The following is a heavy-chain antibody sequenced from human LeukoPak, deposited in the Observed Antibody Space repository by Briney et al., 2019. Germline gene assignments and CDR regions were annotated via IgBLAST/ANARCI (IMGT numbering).Heavy chain of an antibody. CDR2: ISSSGSTI. D-gene: IGHD3-22*01. CDR1: GFTFSDYY. V-gene: IGHV3-11*04. J-gene: IGHJ4*02. Sequence: PGGSLRLSCAASGFTFSDYYMSWIRQAPGKGLEWVSYISSSGSTIYYADSVKGRFTISRDNAKNTLYLQMNSLRAEDTAVYYCAKDRSTHYDSSDLFDWWGQGTLVTVSS. CDR3: AKDRSTHYDSSDLFDW.